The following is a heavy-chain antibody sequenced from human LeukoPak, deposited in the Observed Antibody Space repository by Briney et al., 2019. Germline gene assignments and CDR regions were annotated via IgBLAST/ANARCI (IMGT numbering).Heavy chain of an antibody. Sequence: PSETLSLTCTISGGSISSYYWSWIRQPAGKGLEWIGRIYPSGSTNDNPALKSRVTMSVDTSKNQFSLRLSSVTAADTAVYYCARHRAYSSSSPFDYWGQGTLVTVSS. CDR2: IYPSGST. V-gene: IGHV4-4*07. CDR3: ARHRAYSSSSPFDY. J-gene: IGHJ4*02. D-gene: IGHD6-6*01. CDR1: GGSISSYY.